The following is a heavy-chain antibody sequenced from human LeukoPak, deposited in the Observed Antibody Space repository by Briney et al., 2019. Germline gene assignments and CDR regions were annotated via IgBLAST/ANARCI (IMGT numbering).Heavy chain of an antibody. CDR3: ARAMVRGVIKS. CDR2: INHSGST. J-gene: IGHJ5*02. D-gene: IGHD3-10*01. Sequence: SETLSLTCAVYGGSFSGYYWSWIRQPPGKGLEWIGEINHSGSTNYNPSLKSRVTISVDTSKNQFSLKLSSATAADTAVYYCARAMVRGVIKSWGQGTLVTVSS. CDR1: GGSFSGYY. V-gene: IGHV4-34*01.